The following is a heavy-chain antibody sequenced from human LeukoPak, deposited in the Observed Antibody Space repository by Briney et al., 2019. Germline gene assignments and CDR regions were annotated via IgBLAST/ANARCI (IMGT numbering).Heavy chain of an antibody. CDR2: YDPEDDER. D-gene: IGHD6-13*01. CDR1: VHTLRDLS. V-gene: IGHV1-24*01. CDR3: STETAGNY. Sequence: EASVKVSCKAFVHTLRDLSIHWVRQAPGKGLEWMGGYDPEDDERIYSEKFLGRVTLTEDTSTDTAYMELTSLRSDDTAVYYCSTETAGNYWGQGTLVTVSS. J-gene: IGHJ4*02.